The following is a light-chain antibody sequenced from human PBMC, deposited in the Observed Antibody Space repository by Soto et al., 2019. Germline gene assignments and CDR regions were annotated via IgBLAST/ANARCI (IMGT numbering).Light chain of an antibody. J-gene: IGLJ3*02. CDR2: DVT. CDR1: SSDVGGYNY. V-gene: IGLV2-11*01. Sequence: QSALTQPRSVSGSPGQSVTISCTGTSSDVGGYNYVSWYQQHPGKAPKLMIYDVTKRPSGVTDRFSGSKSGNMASLTISGLQAEDEADYYCCSYAGSYTLVFGGGTKLTVL. CDR3: CSYAGSYTLV.